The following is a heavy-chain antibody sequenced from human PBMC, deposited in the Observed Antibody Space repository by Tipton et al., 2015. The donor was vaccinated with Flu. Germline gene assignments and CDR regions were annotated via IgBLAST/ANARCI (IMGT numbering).Heavy chain of an antibody. CDR2: INPSGGST. CDR1: GYTFTSYY. J-gene: IGHJ2*01. CDR3: ARDPRGGYFDL. V-gene: IGHV1-46*01. Sequence: QVQLVQSGAEVKKPGASVKVSCKASGYTFTSYYMHWVRQAPGQGLEWMGIINPSGGSTSYAQKFQGRVTMTRDTSTSTVYMELGSLRSEDTAVYYCARDPRGGYFDLWGRGTLVTVSS.